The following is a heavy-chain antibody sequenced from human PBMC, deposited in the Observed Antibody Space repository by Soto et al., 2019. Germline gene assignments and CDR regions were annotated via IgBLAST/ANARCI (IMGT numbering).Heavy chain of an antibody. V-gene: IGHV3-30*18. Sequence: QVQLVESGGGVVQPGRSLRLSCAASGFTFSSYGMYWVRQAPGKGLECVAYISHDGGNRYSADSVKGRFTIFRDNSKNTLYLQMNSLGSEDGAVYYGAKDRRDGYFDNWGQGTLVTVSS. J-gene: IGHJ4*02. CDR3: AKDRRDGYFDN. CDR1: GFTFSSYG. CDR2: ISHDGGNR.